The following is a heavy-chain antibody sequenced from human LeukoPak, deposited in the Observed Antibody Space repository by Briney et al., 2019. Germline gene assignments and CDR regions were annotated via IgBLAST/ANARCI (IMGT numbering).Heavy chain of an antibody. Sequence: GGSLRLSCAASGFTFSSYSMNWVRQAPGKGLEWVSSISSSSSYIYYADSVKGRFTISRDNAKNSLYLQMNSLRAEDTAVYYCARAGKLAYCGGDCYHNWFDPWGQGTLVTVSS. CDR2: ISSSSSYI. CDR3: ARAGKLAYCGGDCYHNWFDP. CDR1: GFTFSSYS. J-gene: IGHJ5*02. D-gene: IGHD2-21*02. V-gene: IGHV3-21*01.